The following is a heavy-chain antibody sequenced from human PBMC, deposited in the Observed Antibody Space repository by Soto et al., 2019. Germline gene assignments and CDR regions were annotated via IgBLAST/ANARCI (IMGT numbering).Heavy chain of an antibody. J-gene: IGHJ6*02. CDR2: ISTSSSFI. V-gene: IGHV3-48*03. CDR1: EFTFSTYE. D-gene: IGHD3-3*01. CDR3: ARIASSGYYAMDV. Sequence: PGGSLGLSCAASEFTFSTYEMNWVRQAPGRGLEWVSFISTSSSFIYYADSVKGRFTISRDNAKNSLSLQMNSLRAEDTAVYYCARIASSGYYAMDVWGQGTTVTVSS.